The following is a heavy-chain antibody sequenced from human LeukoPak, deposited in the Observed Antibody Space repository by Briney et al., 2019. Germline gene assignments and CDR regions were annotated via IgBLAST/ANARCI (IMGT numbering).Heavy chain of an antibody. CDR2: INPNSGGT. J-gene: IGHJ4*02. Sequence: ASVKVSCKASGYTFTGYYMHWVRQAPGQGLEWMGWINPNSGGTNYAQEFQGRVTMTRDTSISTAYMELSRLRSDDTAVYYCARATYLYGGPDYWGQGTLVTVSS. CDR3: ARATYLYGGPDY. V-gene: IGHV1-2*02. CDR1: GYTFTGYY. D-gene: IGHD4-23*01.